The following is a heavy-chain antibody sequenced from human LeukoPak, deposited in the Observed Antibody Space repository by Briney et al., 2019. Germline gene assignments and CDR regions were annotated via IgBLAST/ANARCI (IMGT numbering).Heavy chain of an antibody. D-gene: IGHD3-22*01. CDR2: IKQDGSEK. J-gene: IGHJ4*02. Sequence: GGSLRLSCAASGFTFSSYWMSWVRQAPGKGLEWVANIKQDGSEKYYVDSVKGRFTISRDNSKNTLYLQMNSLRAEDTAVYYCAKRRSYYDSSGYYGTADYWGQGTLVTVSS. CDR1: GFTFSSYW. CDR3: AKRRSYYDSSGYYGTADY. V-gene: IGHV3-7*03.